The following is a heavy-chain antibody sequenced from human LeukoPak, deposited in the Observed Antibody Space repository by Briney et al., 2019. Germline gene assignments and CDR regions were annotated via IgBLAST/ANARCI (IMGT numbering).Heavy chain of an antibody. CDR2: IIPILGIA. CDR1: GGTFSSYT. CDR3: ASHIPSWRGDGYNLDY. V-gene: IGHV1-69*02. J-gene: IGHJ4*02. D-gene: IGHD5-24*01. Sequence: SVKVSCKASGGTFSSYTISWVRQAPGQGLEWMGRIIPILGIANYAQKFQGRVTITADKSTSTAYMELSSLGSEDTAVYYCASHIPSWRGDGYNLDYWGQGTLVTVSS.